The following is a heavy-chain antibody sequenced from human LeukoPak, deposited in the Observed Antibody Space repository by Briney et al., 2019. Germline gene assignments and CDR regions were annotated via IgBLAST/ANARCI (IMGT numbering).Heavy chain of an antibody. CDR3: ARGVVVPAASVPWRGEDYLYYFDY. Sequence: GESLKISCKGSGYSFTSYWIGWVRQMPGKGLEWMGIIYPGDSDTRYSPSFQGQVTISADKSISTAYLQWSSLKASDTAMYYCARGVVVPAASVPWRGEDYLYYFDYWGQGTLVTVSS. D-gene: IGHD2-2*01. CDR2: IYPGDSDT. CDR1: GYSFTSYW. V-gene: IGHV5-51*01. J-gene: IGHJ4*02.